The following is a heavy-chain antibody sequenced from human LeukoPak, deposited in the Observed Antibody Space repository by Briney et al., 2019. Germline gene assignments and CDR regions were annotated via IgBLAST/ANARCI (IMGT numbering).Heavy chain of an antibody. D-gene: IGHD1-26*01. CDR3: ARDSAIVGALFDY. V-gene: IGHV1-2*02. J-gene: IGHJ4*02. CDR2: INPNSGGT. Sequence: ASVKVSCKASGYTFTGYYMRWVRQAPGQGLEWMGWINPNSGGTNYAQKFQGRVTMTRDTSISTAYMELSRLRSDDTAVYYCARDSAIVGALFDYWGQGTLVTVSS. CDR1: GYTFTGYY.